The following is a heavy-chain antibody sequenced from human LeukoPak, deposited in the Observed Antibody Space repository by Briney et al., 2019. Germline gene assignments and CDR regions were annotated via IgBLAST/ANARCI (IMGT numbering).Heavy chain of an antibody. CDR3: ARGKTTDY. D-gene: IGHD1/OR15-1a*01. Sequence: GGSLRLSCAASGFTVSNNYMSWVRQAPGKGLEWVANIKHDGSEKNYVDSVKGRFTISRDNAKNSLYLQMNSLRVEDTAVYYCARGKTTDYWGQGTLVTVPS. V-gene: IGHV3-7*04. J-gene: IGHJ4*02. CDR2: IKHDGSEK. CDR1: GFTVSNNY.